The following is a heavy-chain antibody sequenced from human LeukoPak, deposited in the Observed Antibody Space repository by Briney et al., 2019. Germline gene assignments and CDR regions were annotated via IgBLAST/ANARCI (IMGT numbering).Heavy chain of an antibody. CDR2: IYRTGST. Sequence: SSETLSLTCTVSGGSISSYYWSCIRQPPGKGLEWIGYIYRTGSTNYNPSLKSRVTITPDTSKNQFSLRLTSVTAADTAVYYCAREGTYGWYNWFDPWGQGTLVAVSS. J-gene: IGHJ5*02. D-gene: IGHD6-19*01. CDR3: AREGTYGWYNWFDP. V-gene: IGHV4-59*01. CDR1: GGSISSYY.